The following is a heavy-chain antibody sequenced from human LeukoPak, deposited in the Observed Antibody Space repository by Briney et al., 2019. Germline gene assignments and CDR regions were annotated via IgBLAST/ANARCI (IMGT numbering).Heavy chain of an antibody. Sequence: PSETLSLTCTVSGGSISSYYWSWIRQPPGKGLEWIGYIYYSGSTNYNPSLKSRVTISVDTSKNQFSLKLSSVTAADTAVYYCARGDSGSWYGYWYFDLWGRGTLVTVSS. CDR1: GGSISSYY. V-gene: IGHV4-59*01. CDR3: ARGDSGSWYGYWYFDL. D-gene: IGHD6-13*01. CDR2: IYYSGST. J-gene: IGHJ2*01.